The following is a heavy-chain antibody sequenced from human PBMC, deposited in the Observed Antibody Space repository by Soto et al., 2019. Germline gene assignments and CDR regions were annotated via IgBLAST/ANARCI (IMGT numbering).Heavy chain of an antibody. V-gene: IGHV1-46*01. CDR3: ARSQVGRPLDV. CDR2: INPSGGST. J-gene: IGHJ6*02. CDR1: RYTFTSFY. Sequence: ASVKVSCKXSRYTFTSFYIHWLRQAPGQGLEWMGIINPSGGSTTYPQKFQGGVTMTRDTSTSTVHMELITLRSEDTAVYYCARSQVGRPLDVWGPGTTVTVSS. D-gene: IGHD1-26*01.